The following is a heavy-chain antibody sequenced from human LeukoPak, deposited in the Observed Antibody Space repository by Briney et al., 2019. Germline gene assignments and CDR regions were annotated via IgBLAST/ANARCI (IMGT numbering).Heavy chain of an antibody. CDR1: GFTFSSYW. D-gene: IGHD3-10*01. J-gene: IGHJ3*02. V-gene: IGHV3-7*01. CDR3: ARVVWFGELPRAFDI. Sequence: GGSLRLSCAASGFTFSSYWMSWVRQAPGKGLEWVANIKQDGSEKYYVDSVKGRFTISRDNAKNSLYLQMNSLRAEDTAVYYCARVVWFGELPRAFDIWGQGTMVTVSS. CDR2: IKQDGSEK.